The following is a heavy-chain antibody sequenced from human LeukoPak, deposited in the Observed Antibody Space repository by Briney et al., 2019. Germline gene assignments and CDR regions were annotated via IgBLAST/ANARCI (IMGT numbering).Heavy chain of an antibody. Sequence: SETLSLTCTVSGGSISSGDYHCSWISQHPGKGLEWIGYIYYSGSTYYNPALKSRVTISVDTSKNQFSLKLNSVTAADTAVYYCARLGYYNYGMDVWGQGTTVTVSS. V-gene: IGHV4-31*03. CDR2: IYYSGST. CDR1: GGSISSGDYH. J-gene: IGHJ6*02. CDR3: ARLGYYNYGMDV.